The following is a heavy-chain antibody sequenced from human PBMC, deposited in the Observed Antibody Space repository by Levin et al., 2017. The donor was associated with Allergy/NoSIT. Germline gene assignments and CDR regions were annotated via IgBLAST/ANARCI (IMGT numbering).Heavy chain of an antibody. Sequence: SETLSLTCAVYGGSFSGYYWSWIRQPPGKGLEWIGEINHSGSTNYNPSLKSRVTISVDTSKNQFSLKLSSVTAADTAVYYCARSFLEWLTLYYYYYYGMDVWGQGTTVTVSS. CDR1: GGSFSGYY. CDR3: ARSFLEWLTLYYYYYYGMDV. D-gene: IGHD3-3*01. CDR2: INHSGST. J-gene: IGHJ6*02. V-gene: IGHV4-34*01.